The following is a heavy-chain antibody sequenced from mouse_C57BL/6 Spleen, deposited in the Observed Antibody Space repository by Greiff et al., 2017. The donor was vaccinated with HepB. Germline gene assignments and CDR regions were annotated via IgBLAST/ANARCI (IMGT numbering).Heavy chain of an antibody. J-gene: IGHJ1*03. CDR3: TRYSYDWYFDV. D-gene: IGHD3-3*01. V-gene: IGHV1-15*01. CDR1: GYTFTDYE. Sequence: VKLQQSGAELVRPGASVTLSCKASGYTFTDYEMHWVKQTPVHGLEWIGAIDPETGGTAYNQKFKGKAILTADKSSSTAYMELRSLTSEDSAVYYCTRYSYDWYFDVWGTGTTVTVSS. CDR2: IDPETGGT.